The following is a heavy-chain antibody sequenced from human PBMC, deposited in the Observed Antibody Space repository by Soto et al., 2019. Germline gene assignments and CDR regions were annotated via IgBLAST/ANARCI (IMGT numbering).Heavy chain of an antibody. D-gene: IGHD3-16*02. J-gene: IGHJ5*02. CDR3: ARDLRDYVWGSYRLPSNWFDP. Sequence: PSETLALTCTFSGGSISSGDYYSSWIRQPPGKGCEWIGYIYYSGSTYYNPSLKSRVTISVDTSKNQFSLKLSSVTAADTAVYYCARDLRDYVWGSYRLPSNWFDPWGQGTLVTGSS. CDR2: IYYSGST. CDR1: GGSISSGDYY. V-gene: IGHV4-30-4*01.